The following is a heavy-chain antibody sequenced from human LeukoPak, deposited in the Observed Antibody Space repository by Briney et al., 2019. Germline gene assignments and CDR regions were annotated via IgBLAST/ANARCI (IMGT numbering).Heavy chain of an antibody. V-gene: IGHV3-30*03. J-gene: IGHJ5*02. Sequence: GRSLRLSCAASGFTFSIYGMHWVRQAPGKGLEWVAVISYDGSNKYYADSVKGRFTISRDNSKNTLYLQMNSLRAEDTAVYYCARDGRDDFWSGYYSAVEIDPWGQGTLVTVSS. CDR3: ARDGRDDFWSGYYSAVEIDP. D-gene: IGHD3-3*01. CDR2: ISYDGSNK. CDR1: GFTFSIYG.